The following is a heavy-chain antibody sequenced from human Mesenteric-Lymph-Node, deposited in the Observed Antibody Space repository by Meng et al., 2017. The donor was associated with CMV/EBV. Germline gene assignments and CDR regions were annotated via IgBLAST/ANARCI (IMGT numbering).Heavy chain of an antibody. CDR2: VSGSAGNT. V-gene: IGHV3-23*01. CDR3: AKDSRNSVVRGIISGYYYGMDV. J-gene: IGHJ6*02. Sequence: GGSLRLSCAASGFTFSSYGMSWVRQAPGKGLEWVSSVSGSAGNTNYADSVKGHFTISRDNSKNTLYLKMNSLRAEDTAVYYCAKDSRNSVVRGIISGYYYGMDVWGQGTTVTVSS. D-gene: IGHD3-10*01. CDR1: GFTFSSYG.